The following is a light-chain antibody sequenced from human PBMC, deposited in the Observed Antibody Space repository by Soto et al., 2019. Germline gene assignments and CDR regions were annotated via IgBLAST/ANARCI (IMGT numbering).Light chain of an antibody. Sequence: DLVLTQSPDSLAVSLGARATINCKSSQSVLYSSNNKNYLAWYQQKPGQPPKLLIYWASTRESGVPDRFSGSGSGTDFTLTISSLQAEDVAVYYCQQYYRTPPTFGQGTKVDIK. J-gene: IGKJ1*01. CDR2: WAS. V-gene: IGKV4-1*01. CDR1: QSVLYSSNNKNY. CDR3: QQYYRTPPT.